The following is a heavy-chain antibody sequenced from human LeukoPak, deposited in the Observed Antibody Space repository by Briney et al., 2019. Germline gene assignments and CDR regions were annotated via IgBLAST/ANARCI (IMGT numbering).Heavy chain of an antibody. D-gene: IGHD3-22*01. CDR2: ISASGITI. J-gene: IGHJ4*02. Sequence: GGSLRLSCAASGFRFSSYDMRWVRQAPGKGLEWLSYISASGITIDYADSVKGRFTISRDYAKSSLYLQMHNLRVEDTAVYYCVGEGDYYDSSGSQIYWGQGTLVTVSS. CDR1: GFRFSSYD. V-gene: IGHV3-48*03. CDR3: VGEGDYYDSSGSQIY.